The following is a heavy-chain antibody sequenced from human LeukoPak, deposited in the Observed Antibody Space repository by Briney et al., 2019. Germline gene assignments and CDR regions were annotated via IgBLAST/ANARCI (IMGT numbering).Heavy chain of an antibody. CDR3: ANGRDGYNAFDY. D-gene: IGHD5-24*01. CDR2: IRYDGSNK. Sequence: GGSLRLSCAASGFTFSSYGMHWVRQAPGKGLEWVAFIRYDGSNKYYADSVKGRFTISRDNSKNTLYLQMNSLRAEDTAVYYCANGRDGYNAFDYWGQGTLVTVSS. V-gene: IGHV3-30*02. J-gene: IGHJ4*02. CDR1: GFTFSSYG.